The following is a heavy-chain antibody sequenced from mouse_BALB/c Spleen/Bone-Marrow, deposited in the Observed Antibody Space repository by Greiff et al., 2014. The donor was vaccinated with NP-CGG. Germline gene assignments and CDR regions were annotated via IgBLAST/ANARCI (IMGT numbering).Heavy chain of an antibody. V-gene: IGHV6-6*01. Sequence: EVNLVESGGGLVQPGGSMKLSCAASGFAFSDTWLDWGRQSPEKGPEWVAEIRTKADDHATYYAESVKGRFTISRDDSISSVYLQMNSLRAEDTGIYYCTPHPLDYWGQGTTRTVSS. J-gene: IGHJ2*01. CDR1: GFAFSDTW. CDR3: TPHPLDY. CDR2: IRTKADDHAT.